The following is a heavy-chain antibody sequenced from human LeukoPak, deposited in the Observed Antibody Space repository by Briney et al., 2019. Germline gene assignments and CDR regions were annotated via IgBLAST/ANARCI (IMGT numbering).Heavy chain of an antibody. D-gene: IGHD3-22*01. CDR3: ARDGNYYDSSGYGVNAFDI. J-gene: IGHJ3*02. CDR1: GFTFSSYE. V-gene: IGHV3-48*03. CDR2: ISSSGSTI. Sequence: GGSLRLSCAASGFTFSSYEMNWVRQAPGKGLEWVSYISSSGSTIYYADSVKGRFTISRDNSKNTLYLQMNSLRAEDTAVYYCARDGNYYDSSGYGVNAFDIWGQGTMVTVSS.